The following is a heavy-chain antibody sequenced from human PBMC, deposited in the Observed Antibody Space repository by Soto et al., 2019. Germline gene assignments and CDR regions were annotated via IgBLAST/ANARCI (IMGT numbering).Heavy chain of an antibody. V-gene: IGHV3-74*01. CDR3: ARDNWNSF. J-gene: IGHJ4*02. D-gene: IGHD1-7*01. CDR1: GFTFSNYW. CDR2: IKSDGLST. Sequence: EVQLVESGGGLVQPGGSLRLSCAASGFTFSNYWMHWVRQAPGKGLVWVSRIKSDGLSTNYADSVKGRFTISRDNAKNTLYLQMNSLSAEDTAVYYCARDNWNSFWGQGTLVTVSS.